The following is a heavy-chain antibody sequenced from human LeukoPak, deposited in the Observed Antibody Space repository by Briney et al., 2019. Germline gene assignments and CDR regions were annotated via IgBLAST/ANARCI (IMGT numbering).Heavy chain of an antibody. D-gene: IGHD3-22*01. V-gene: IGHV4-31*03. CDR1: GGSISSGGYY. J-gene: IGHJ4*02. Sequence: TSETLSLTCTVSGGSISSGGYYWRWIRQHPGKGLEWIVYIYYSGSTYYNPSLKSRFTISVDTSKNQFSLKLSSVTAADTAVYYCARRSAPYYDSSGYPPYYFDYGGQGTLSPSPQ. CDR3: ARRSAPYYDSSGYPPYYFDY. CDR2: IYYSGST.